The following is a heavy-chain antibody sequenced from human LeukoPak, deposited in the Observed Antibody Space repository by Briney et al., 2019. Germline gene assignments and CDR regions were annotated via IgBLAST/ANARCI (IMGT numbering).Heavy chain of an antibody. D-gene: IGHD3-10*01. V-gene: IGHV3-23*01. Sequence: GGSLRLSCAASGFTVSSYGMTWVRQAPGKGPEWVSLISGSGGNTYYADSVKGRFTISRDNSKNTLYLQMNSLRAEDTAVYYCASTGWVRGFDYWGQGTPVTVSS. CDR2: ISGSGGNT. J-gene: IGHJ4*02. CDR1: GFTVSSYG. CDR3: ASTGWVRGFDY.